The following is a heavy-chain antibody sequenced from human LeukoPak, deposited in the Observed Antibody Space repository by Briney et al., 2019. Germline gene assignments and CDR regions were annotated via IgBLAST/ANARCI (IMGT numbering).Heavy chain of an antibody. CDR1: GFTFSSYS. CDR2: ISSSSSYI. Sequence: GGSLRLSCAASGFTFSSYSMNWVRQAPGKGLEWVSSISSSSSYIYYADSVKGRFTISRDNSKNTLYLQINSLRVEDTAIYYCAKERSAVTTGLFDSWGQGTLVTVSS. D-gene: IGHD4-17*01. CDR3: AKERSAVTTGLFDS. J-gene: IGHJ4*02. V-gene: IGHV3-21*04.